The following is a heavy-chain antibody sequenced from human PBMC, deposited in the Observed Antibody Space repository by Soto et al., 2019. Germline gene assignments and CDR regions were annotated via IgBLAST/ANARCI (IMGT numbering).Heavy chain of an antibody. CDR3: ARLGYSSGWYDNFDY. CDR1: GGSISSSSYY. Sequence: PSETLSLTCTVSGGSISSSSYYWGWIRQPPGKGLEWIGSIYYSGSTYYNPSLKSRVTISVDTSKNQFSLKLSSVTAADTAVYYCARLGYSSGWYDNFDYWGQGALVTVSS. D-gene: IGHD6-19*01. CDR2: IYYSGST. V-gene: IGHV4-39*01. J-gene: IGHJ4*02.